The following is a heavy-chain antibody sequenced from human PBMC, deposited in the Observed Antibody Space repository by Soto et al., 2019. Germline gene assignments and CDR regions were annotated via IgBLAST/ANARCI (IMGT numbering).Heavy chain of an antibody. D-gene: IGHD6-6*01. CDR3: ARVIDKMIAARPDPFDI. Sequence: PGWSLRLSCAASGFTFSSYEMNWVRQAPGKGLEWVSYISSSGSTIYYADSVKGRFTISRDNAKNSLYLQMNSLRAEDTAVYYCARVIDKMIAARPDPFDIWGQGTLVTV. V-gene: IGHV3-48*03. J-gene: IGHJ3*02. CDR1: GFTFSSYE. CDR2: ISSSGSTI.